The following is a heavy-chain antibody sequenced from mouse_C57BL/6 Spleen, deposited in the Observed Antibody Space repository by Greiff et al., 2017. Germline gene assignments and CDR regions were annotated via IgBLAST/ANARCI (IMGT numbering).Heavy chain of an antibody. D-gene: IGHD2-3*01. CDR1: GYAFPNYL. V-gene: IGHV1-54*01. CDR2: INPGSGGT. CDR3: ARWDFGGYSSYAMDY. J-gene: IGHJ4*01. Sequence: QVQLQQSGAELVRPGTSVKVSCKASGYAFPNYLIEWVKQRPGQGLEWIGVINPGSGGTNYNEKFKGKATLTADKSSSTAYMQLSSLTSEDSAVYFCARWDFGGYSSYAMDYWGQGTSVTVSS.